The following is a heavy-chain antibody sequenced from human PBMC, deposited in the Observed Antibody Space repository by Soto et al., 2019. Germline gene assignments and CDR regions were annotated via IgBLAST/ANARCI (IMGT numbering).Heavy chain of an antibody. V-gene: IGHV1-18*01. Sequence: QVQLLQSGPELMKPGASVKLSCKASGYTFRNYGINWVRQAPGQGLEWMGWISAYNGDTNYAHNFQGRVTTATDTPTSTTYMELRSLKSDDTAVYYCARDGRQFVPNSDKCDIWGQGTTVTVSS. D-gene: IGHD6-6*01. CDR1: GYTFRNYG. J-gene: IGHJ3*02. CDR2: ISAYNGDT. CDR3: ARDGRQFVPNSDKCDI.